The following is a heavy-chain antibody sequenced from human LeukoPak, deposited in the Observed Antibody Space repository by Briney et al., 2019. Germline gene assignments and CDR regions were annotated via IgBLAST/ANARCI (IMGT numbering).Heavy chain of an antibody. CDR1: GYTFTSYY. J-gene: IGHJ4*02. CDR2: INPSGGST. Sequence: ASVKVSCKASGYTFTSYYMHWVRQAPGQGLECMGIINPSGGSTSYAQKFQGRVTMTRDTSTSTVYMELSSLRSEDTAVYYCARSAYYDFWSGYYGSTRYFDYWGQGTLVTVSS. D-gene: IGHD3-3*01. V-gene: IGHV1-46*01. CDR3: ARSAYYDFWSGYYGSTRYFDY.